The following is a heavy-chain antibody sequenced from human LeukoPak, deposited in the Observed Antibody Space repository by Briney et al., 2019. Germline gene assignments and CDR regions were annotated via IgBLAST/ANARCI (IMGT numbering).Heavy chain of an antibody. CDR3: ARAGGSTVSHSDY. J-gene: IGHJ4*02. Sequence: PGGSLRLSCVVSGFTFSSCWMSWIRQAPGKGLEWVSSISSSTSYIYYADSVKGRFTISKDNAKNSLYLQMNSLRAEDTAVYYCARAGGSTVSHSDYWGQGTLVTVSS. CDR2: ISSSTSYI. CDR1: GFTFSSCW. D-gene: IGHD4-17*01. V-gene: IGHV3-21*01.